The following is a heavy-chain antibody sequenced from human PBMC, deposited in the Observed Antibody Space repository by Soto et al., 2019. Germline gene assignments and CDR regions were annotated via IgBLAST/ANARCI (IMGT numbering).Heavy chain of an antibody. CDR2: ISWNSGSI. CDR1: GFTFDDYA. CDR3: AKDFKNDDYGEYYPSYFDY. Sequence: EVQLVESGGGLVQPGRSLRLSCAASGFTFDDYAMHWVRQAPGKGLEWVSGISWNSGSIGYADSVKGRFTISRDNAKNSLYLQMNSLRAEDTALYYCAKDFKNDDYGEYYPSYFDYWGQGTLVTVSS. V-gene: IGHV3-9*01. J-gene: IGHJ4*02. D-gene: IGHD4-17*01.